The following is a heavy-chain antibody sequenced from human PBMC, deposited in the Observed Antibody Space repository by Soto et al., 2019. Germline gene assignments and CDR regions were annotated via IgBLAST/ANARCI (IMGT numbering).Heavy chain of an antibody. CDR3: GRSYCSSPSCNNWFDP. Sequence: TGGSLRLSCAASGFTFSSYDMHWVRQATGKGLEWVSAIGTAGDTYYPGSVKGRFTISRENAKNSLYLQMNSLRAGDTAVYYCGRSYCSSPSCNNWFDPWGQETLFTVS. CDR1: GFTFSSYD. V-gene: IGHV3-13*01. J-gene: IGHJ5*02. CDR2: IGTAGDT. D-gene: IGHD2-2*01.